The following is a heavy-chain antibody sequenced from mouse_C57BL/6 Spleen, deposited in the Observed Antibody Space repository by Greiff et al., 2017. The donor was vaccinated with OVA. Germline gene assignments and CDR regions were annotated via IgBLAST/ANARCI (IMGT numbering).Heavy chain of an antibody. J-gene: IGHJ2*01. CDR2: ISYDGSN. V-gene: IGHV3-6*01. D-gene: IGHD2-1*01. Sequence: ESGPGLVKPSQSLSLTCSVTGYSITSGYYWNWIRQFPGNKLEWMGYISYDGSNNYNPSLKNRISITRDTSKNQFFLKLNSVTTEDTATYYCAREGYGNWDYWGKGTTLTVSS. CDR1: GYSITSGYY. CDR3: AREGYGNWDY.